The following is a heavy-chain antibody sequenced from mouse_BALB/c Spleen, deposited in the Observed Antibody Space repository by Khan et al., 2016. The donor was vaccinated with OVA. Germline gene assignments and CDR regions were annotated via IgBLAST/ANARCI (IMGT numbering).Heavy chain of an antibody. D-gene: IGHD1-1*01. CDR1: GISITSGNYR. CDR2: IYYSGTV. V-gene: IGHV3-5*02. Sequence: EVQLVESGPGLVKPSQTVSLTCTVTGISITSGNYRWSWIRQFPGNKLEWIGNIYYSGTVTYNPSLTSRTTITRDTSKNQFFLEMNSLTAKDTATYYCARDYGSLYWYFDVWGAGTTVTVSS. CDR3: ARDYGSLYWYFDV. J-gene: IGHJ1*01.